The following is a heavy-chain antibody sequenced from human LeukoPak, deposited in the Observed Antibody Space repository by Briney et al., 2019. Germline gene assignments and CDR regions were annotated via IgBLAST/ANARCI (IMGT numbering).Heavy chain of an antibody. J-gene: IGHJ4*02. V-gene: IGHV3-23*01. D-gene: IGHD3-9*01. CDR2: ISGSGGST. CDR3: AKLSEGYDILTGLFDY. Sequence: GGTLRLSCAASGFTFTSYAMSWVCQAPGKGLEWVSAISGSGGSTYYADSVKGRFTIPRDNSKNTLYLQMNSLRAEDTAVYYCAKLSEGYDILTGLFDYWGQGTLVTVSS. CDR1: GFTFTSYA.